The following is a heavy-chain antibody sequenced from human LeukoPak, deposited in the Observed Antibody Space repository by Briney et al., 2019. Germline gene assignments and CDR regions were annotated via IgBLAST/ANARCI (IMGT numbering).Heavy chain of an antibody. Sequence: ASVKVSCKASGYTFTSYYMHWVRQAPGQGLEWMGWINPNSGGTNYAQKFQGRVTMTRDTSISTACMELSRLRSDDTAVYYCARGGIVVVPAAIGYWGQGTLVTVSS. CDR3: ARGGIVVVPAAIGY. D-gene: IGHD2-2*02. CDR2: INPNSGGT. V-gene: IGHV1-2*02. CDR1: GYTFTSYY. J-gene: IGHJ4*02.